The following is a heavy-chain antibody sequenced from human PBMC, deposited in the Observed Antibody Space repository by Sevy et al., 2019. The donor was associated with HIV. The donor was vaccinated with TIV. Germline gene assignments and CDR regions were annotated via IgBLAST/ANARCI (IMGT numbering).Heavy chain of an antibody. D-gene: IGHD3-16*01. CDR3: AREFYDYVWGSYGY. CDR1: GYTFTSYG. J-gene: IGHJ4*02. Sequence: ASVKVSCKASGYTFTSYGISWVRQAPGQGLEWMGWISAYNGNTNYAQKLQGRVTMTTDTSTSTAYMELRSLRSDDTAVYYCAREFYDYVWGSYGYWGRGTLVTVSS. V-gene: IGHV1-18*01. CDR2: ISAYNGNT.